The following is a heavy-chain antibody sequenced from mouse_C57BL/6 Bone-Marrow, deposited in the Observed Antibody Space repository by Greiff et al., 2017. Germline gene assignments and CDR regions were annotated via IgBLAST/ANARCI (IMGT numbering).Heavy chain of an antibody. CDR1: GFSLTSYG. CDR3: ARNAGLFYGSSYAMDY. V-gene: IGHV2-2*01. D-gene: IGHD1-1*01. Sequence: QVQLKQSGPGLVQPSQSLSITCTVSGFSLTSYGVHWVRQSPGKGLEWLGVIWSGGSTDYNAAFISRLSISKDNSKSQVFFKMNSLLADDTAIYYCARNAGLFYGSSYAMDYWGQGTSVTVSS. J-gene: IGHJ4*01. CDR2: IWSGGST.